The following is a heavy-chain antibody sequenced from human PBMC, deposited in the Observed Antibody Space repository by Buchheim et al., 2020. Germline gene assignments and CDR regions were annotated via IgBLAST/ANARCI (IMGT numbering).Heavy chain of an antibody. CDR3: ARGGYYYDSSGHRHPFDY. Sequence: QVQLVQSGAEVKKPGASVKVSCKASGYTFTSYYMHWVRQAPGQGLEWMGIINPSGGSTSYAQKFQGSVTMTRDTPTSTVYMELSSLRSEDTAVYYCARGGYYYDSSGHRHPFDYWGQGTL. CDR2: INPSGGST. CDR1: GYTFTSYY. V-gene: IGHV1-46*01. D-gene: IGHD3-22*01. J-gene: IGHJ4*02.